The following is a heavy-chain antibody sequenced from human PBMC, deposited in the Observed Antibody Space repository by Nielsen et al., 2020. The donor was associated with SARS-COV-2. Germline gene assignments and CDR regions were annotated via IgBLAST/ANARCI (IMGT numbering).Heavy chain of an antibody. CDR2: ISWNSGSI. CDR3: AKGFYDSSGPY. CDR1: GFTFSSYG. D-gene: IGHD3-22*01. J-gene: IGHJ4*02. Sequence: GGSLRLSCAASGFTFSSYGMHWVRQAPGKGLEWVSGISWNSGSIVYADSVKGRFTISRDNAKNSLYLQMNSLRAEDTALYYCAKGFYDSSGPYWGQGTLVTVSS. V-gene: IGHV3-9*01.